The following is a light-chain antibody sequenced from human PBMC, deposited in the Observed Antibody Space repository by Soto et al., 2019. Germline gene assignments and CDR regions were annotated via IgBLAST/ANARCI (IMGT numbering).Light chain of an antibody. CDR1: SSDVGGYND. J-gene: IGLJ1*01. Sequence: QSALTQPASVSGSPGQSITISCTGTSSDVGGYNDVSWYQQHPGKAPKLMVYDVSNRPSGVSNRFSGSKPGNTASLTISGLQAEDEVDYYCSSYTSSSTLIYVFGTGTKLTVL. V-gene: IGLV2-14*01. CDR2: DVS. CDR3: SSYTSSSTLIYV.